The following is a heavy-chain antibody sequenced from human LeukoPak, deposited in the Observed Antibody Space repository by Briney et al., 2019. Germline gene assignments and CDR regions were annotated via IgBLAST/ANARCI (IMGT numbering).Heavy chain of an antibody. Sequence: PSETLSLTCTVSGGSISSGGYYWSWIRQHPGKGLEWIGYIYYSGSTYYNPSLKSRVTISVDTSKNQFSLKLSSVTAADTAVYYCARTRIQLWLGVSYYYYGMDVWGQGTTVTVSS. CDR1: GGSISSGGYY. D-gene: IGHD5-18*01. J-gene: IGHJ6*02. CDR2: IYYSGST. CDR3: ARTRIQLWLGVSYYYYGMDV. V-gene: IGHV4-31*03.